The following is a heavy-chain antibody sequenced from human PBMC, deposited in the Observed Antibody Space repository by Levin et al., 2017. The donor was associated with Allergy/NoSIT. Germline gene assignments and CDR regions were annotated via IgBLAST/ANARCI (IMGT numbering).Heavy chain of an antibody. CDR2: IYHSGST. J-gene: IGHJ3*02. D-gene: IGHD6-13*01. CDR3: ARATLGIAAADGAFDI. CDR1: GGSISSSNW. Sequence: SETLSLTCAVSGGSISSSNWWSWVRQPPGKGLEWIGEIYHSGSTNYNPSLKSRVTISVDKSKNQFSLKLSSVTAADTAVYYCARATLGIAAADGAFDIWGQGTMVTVSS. V-gene: IGHV4-4*02.